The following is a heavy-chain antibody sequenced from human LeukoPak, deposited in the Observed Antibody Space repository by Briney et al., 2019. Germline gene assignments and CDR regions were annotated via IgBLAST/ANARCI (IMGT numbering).Heavy chain of an antibody. Sequence: PGGSLRLSCAASGFTFNTYSMNWARQAPGKRLEWVSSIDSSGGYMFYADSVKGRFIISRDNAKDSLYLQMNSLRVEDTAVYYCARVRGGSGSSYAADAFDIWGQGTMVTVSS. D-gene: IGHD1-26*01. CDR1: GFTFNTYS. J-gene: IGHJ3*02. CDR3: ARVRGGSGSSYAADAFDI. V-gene: IGHV3-21*06. CDR2: IDSSGGYM.